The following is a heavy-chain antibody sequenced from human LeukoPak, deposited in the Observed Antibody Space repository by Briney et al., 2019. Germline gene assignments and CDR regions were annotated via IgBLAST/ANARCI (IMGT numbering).Heavy chain of an antibody. D-gene: IGHD5-12*01. Sequence: SETLSLTCTVSVGSISSNYWSWIRQPPWKGLEWIGYIYNSGGINYNPSLKSRVAISVDTSKNQFSLKLNSVTAADTAVYYCARTSGYTYFDYWGQGTLVTVSS. CDR1: VGSISSNY. J-gene: IGHJ4*02. CDR3: ARTSGYTYFDY. V-gene: IGHV4-59*01. CDR2: IYNSGGI.